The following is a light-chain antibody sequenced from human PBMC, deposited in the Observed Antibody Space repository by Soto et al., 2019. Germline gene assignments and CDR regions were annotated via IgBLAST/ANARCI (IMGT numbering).Light chain of an antibody. CDR2: AAS. J-gene: IGKJ4*01. CDR1: QGINNW. CDR3: QQVNSFPLA. V-gene: IGKV1D-12*01. Sequence: DIQMTQSPSSVSASVGDRVTITCRASQGINNWLAWYQQKPGKAPNLLIYAASTLQSGVPSRFSGSASGTDFTLTISSLQPEDFATYYCQQVNSFPLAFGGGTKVEIK.